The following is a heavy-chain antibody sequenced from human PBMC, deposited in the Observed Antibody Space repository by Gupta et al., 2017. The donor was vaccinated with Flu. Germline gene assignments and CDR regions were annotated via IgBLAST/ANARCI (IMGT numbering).Heavy chain of an antibody. Sequence: EVQLLESGGGLVQPGGSLRLSCAASGFTFSSYAMSWVRQAPGKGLEWVSAISGSGGSTYYADSVKGRFTISRDNSKNTLYLQMNSLRAEDTAVYYCAKDCIAPGIAAADYFDYWGQGTLVTVSS. CDR3: AKDCIAPGIAAADYFDY. J-gene: IGHJ4*02. D-gene: IGHD6-13*01. CDR2: ISGSGGST. CDR1: GFTFSSYA. V-gene: IGHV3-23*01.